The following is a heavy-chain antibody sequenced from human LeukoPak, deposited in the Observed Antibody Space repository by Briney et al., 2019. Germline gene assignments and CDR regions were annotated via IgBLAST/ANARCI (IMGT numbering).Heavy chain of an antibody. CDR1: GYTFTGYY. CDR2: INPNIGGT. D-gene: IGHD3-10*01. CDR3: ARAGNGRWFGLNNWFDP. Sequence: ASVKLSCTASGYTFTGYYMHWVRQAPGQGLEWMGWINPNIGGTNYAQKFQGRVTMTRDTSISTAYMELSRLRSDDTAVYYCARAGNGRWFGLNNWFDPWGQGTLVTVPS. V-gene: IGHV1-2*02. J-gene: IGHJ5*02.